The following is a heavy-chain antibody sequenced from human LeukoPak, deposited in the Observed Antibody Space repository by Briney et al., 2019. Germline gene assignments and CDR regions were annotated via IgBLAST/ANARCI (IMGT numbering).Heavy chain of an antibody. V-gene: IGHV3-21*01. CDR2: ISSSSSYI. J-gene: IGHJ4*02. CDR1: GFTFSSYS. D-gene: IGHD2-2*01. CDR3: AREYPDCSSTSCYPLYYFDY. Sequence: PGGSLRLSCAASGFTFSSYSMNWVRQAPGKGLEWVSSISSSSSYIYYADSVKGRFTISRDNAKNSLYLQMNSLRAEDTAVYYCAREYPDCSSTSCYPLYYFDYWGQGTLVTVSS.